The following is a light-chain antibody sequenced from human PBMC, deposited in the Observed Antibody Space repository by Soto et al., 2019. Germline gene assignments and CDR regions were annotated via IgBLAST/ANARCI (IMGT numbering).Light chain of an antibody. CDR2: EIN. Sequence: QSVLTQPPSASGSPGQSVTISCTVTSSDVGAYDYVSWYQQHPGKAPKLMIYEINKRPSGVPDRFSGSKSGNTASLTVSGLQAEDEADYYCSSFAGSNNFPYVFGTGTKVT. CDR3: SSFAGSNNFPYV. CDR1: SSDVGAYDY. V-gene: IGLV2-8*01. J-gene: IGLJ1*01.